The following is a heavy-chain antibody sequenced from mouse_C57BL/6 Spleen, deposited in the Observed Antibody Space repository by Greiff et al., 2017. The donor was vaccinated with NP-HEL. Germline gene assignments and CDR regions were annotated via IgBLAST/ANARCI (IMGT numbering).Heavy chain of an antibody. J-gene: IGHJ4*01. CDR2: IYPGSGST. CDR3: ARYYYGSLYYYAMDD. D-gene: IGHD1-1*01. V-gene: IGHV1-55*01. CDR1: GYTFTSYW. Sequence: QVHVKQSGAELVKPGASVKMSCKASGYTFTSYWITWVKQRPGQGLEWIGDIYPGSGSTNYNEKFKSKATLTVDTSSSTAYMQLSSLTSEDSAVYYCARYYYGSLYYYAMDDWGQGTSVTVSS.